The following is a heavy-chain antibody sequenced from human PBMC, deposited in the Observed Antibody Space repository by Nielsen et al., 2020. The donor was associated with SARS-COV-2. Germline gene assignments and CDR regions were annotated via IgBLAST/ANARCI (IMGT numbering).Heavy chain of an antibody. CDR2: IKQDGSEK. V-gene: IGHV3-7*03. CDR3: ARESSGSYYDY. D-gene: IGHD3-10*01. Sequence: GESLKISCAASGFTFSSYWMSWVRQAPGKGLEWVANIKQDGSEKYYVDSAKGRFTISRDNAKNSLYLQMNSLRAEDTAVYYCARESSGSYYDYWGQGTLVTVSS. J-gene: IGHJ4*02. CDR1: GFTFSSYW.